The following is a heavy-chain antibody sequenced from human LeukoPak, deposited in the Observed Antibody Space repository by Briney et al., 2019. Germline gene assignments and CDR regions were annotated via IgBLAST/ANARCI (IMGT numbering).Heavy chain of an antibody. CDR3: ARFIVGATTSAFDI. J-gene: IGHJ3*02. V-gene: IGHV1-69*13. D-gene: IGHD1-26*01. CDR1: GSTFSSYA. CDR2: IIPIFGTA. Sequence: SVKVSCKASGSTFSSYAISWVRQASGQGLEWMGGIIPIFGTANYAQKFQGRVTITADESTSTAYMELSSLRSEDTAVYYCARFIVGATTSAFDIWGQGTMVTVSS.